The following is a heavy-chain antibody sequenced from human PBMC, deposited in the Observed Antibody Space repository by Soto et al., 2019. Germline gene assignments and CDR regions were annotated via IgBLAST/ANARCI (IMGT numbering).Heavy chain of an antibody. D-gene: IGHD1-26*01. CDR2: INAGNGNT. J-gene: IGHJ4*02. Sequence: QVQLVQSGAEVKKPGASVKVSCKASGYTFTSYAMHWVRQAPGQRLEWMGWINAGNGNTKYSQKFQGRVTITRDTSASTAYMELSSLRSEDTAVYYCARAHIDYLVYYFDYWGQGTLVTVSS. CDR3: ARAHIDYLVYYFDY. CDR1: GYTFTSYA. V-gene: IGHV1-3*01.